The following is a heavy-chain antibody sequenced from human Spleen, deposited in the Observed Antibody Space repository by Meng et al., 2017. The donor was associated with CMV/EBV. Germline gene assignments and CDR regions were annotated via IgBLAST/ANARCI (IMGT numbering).Heavy chain of an antibody. CDR2: MKENGAET. D-gene: IGHD1-26*01. V-gene: IGHV3-23*01. CDR1: GFNFGAYT. CDR3: AREGAIVGVTTPLDP. J-gene: IGHJ5*02. Sequence: GGSLRLSCAASGFNFGAYTMMWVRQAPGKGLEWVSSMKENGAETYYTDSVKGRFTISRENSKNTLYLQMNNLRADDTAVYYCAREGAIVGVTTPLDPWGQGTLVTVSS.